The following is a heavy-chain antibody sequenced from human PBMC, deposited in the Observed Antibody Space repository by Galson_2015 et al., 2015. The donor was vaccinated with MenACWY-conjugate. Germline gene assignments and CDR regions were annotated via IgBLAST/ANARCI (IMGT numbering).Heavy chain of an antibody. V-gene: IGHV3-74*01. Sequence: SLRLSCAASGFTFNNYWMHWVRQPPGKGLEWISYIKADGSFSNYADSVKGRFTISTDNAKNMVYLQMDGLGDEDTAVSFCARDNNWSFDSWGQGTLVAVSS. CDR2: IKADGSFS. CDR3: ARDNNWSFDS. CDR1: GFTFNNYW. J-gene: IGHJ4*02. D-gene: IGHD1-1*01.